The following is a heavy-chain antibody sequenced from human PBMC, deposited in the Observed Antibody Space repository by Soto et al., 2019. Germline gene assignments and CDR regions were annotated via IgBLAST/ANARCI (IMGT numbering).Heavy chain of an antibody. CDR2: ISSSSSTI. CDR1: GFTFSSYS. J-gene: IGHJ2*01. D-gene: IGHD1-26*01. V-gene: IGHV3-48*02. Sequence: GGSLRLSCAASGFTFSSYSMNWVRQAPGKGLEWVSYISSSSSTIYYADSVKGRFTISRDNAKNSLYLQMNSLRDEDTAVYYCARDQLVGATPESYWYFDLWGRGTLVTVSS. CDR3: ARDQLVGATPESYWYFDL.